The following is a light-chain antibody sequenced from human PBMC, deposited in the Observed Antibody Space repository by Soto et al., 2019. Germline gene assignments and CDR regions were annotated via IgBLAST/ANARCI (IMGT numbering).Light chain of an antibody. Sequence: QSVLTQPPSASGTPGQRVTISCSGSSSNIGSNTVNWYQQLPGTAPKLLIYNNNQRPSGVPDPFSGSKSGTSASLAISGLQFEDEADYYCAAWDDSLNVLVFGTGTKVTVL. J-gene: IGLJ1*01. V-gene: IGLV1-44*01. CDR1: SSNIGSNT. CDR3: AAWDDSLNVLV. CDR2: NNN.